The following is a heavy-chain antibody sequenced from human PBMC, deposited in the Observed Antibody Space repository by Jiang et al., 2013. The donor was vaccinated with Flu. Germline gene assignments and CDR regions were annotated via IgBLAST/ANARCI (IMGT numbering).Heavy chain of an antibody. J-gene: IGHJ6*02. D-gene: IGHD6-13*01. CDR2: IWYDGSNK. CDR1: GFTFSSYG. V-gene: IGHV3-33*01. CDR3: ARDSDPIANYYYGMDV. Sequence: RSLRLSCAASGFTFSSYGMHWVRQAPGKGLEWVAVIWYDGSNKYYADSVKGRFTISRDNSKNTLYLQMNSLRAEDTAVYYCARDSDPIANYYYGMDVWGQGTTVTVSS.